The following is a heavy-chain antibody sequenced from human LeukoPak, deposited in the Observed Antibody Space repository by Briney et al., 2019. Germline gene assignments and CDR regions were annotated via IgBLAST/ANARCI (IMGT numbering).Heavy chain of an antibody. Sequence: PSETLSLTCTVSGGSISSYYWSWIRQPPGKGLEWIGYIYYSGSTNYNPSLKSRVTISVDTSKNQFSLKLSSVTAADTAMYYCARLSYSSSTFYYFDYWGQGTLVTVSS. CDR3: ARLSYSSSTFYYFDY. V-gene: IGHV4-59*01. CDR1: GGSISSYY. CDR2: IYYSGST. J-gene: IGHJ4*02. D-gene: IGHD6-6*01.